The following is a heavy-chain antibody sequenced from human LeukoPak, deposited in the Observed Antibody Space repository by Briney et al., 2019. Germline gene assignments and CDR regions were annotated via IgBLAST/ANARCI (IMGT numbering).Heavy chain of an antibody. V-gene: IGHV5-51*01. CDR1: GYSFSNYW. Sequence: GESLKISCKGSGYSFSNYWIGWLRQMPGEGLEWMGIIYPGDSDTRYSPSFQGQVIISADKSISTAYLQWSSLKASDTAMYYCARYGEAGTTTFANYWGQGTLVTVSS. J-gene: IGHJ4*02. D-gene: IGHD1-7*01. CDR3: ARYGEAGTTTFANY. CDR2: IYPGDSDT.